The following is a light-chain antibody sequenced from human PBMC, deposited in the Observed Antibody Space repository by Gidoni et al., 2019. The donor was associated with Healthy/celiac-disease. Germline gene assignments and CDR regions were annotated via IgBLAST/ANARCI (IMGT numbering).Light chain of an antibody. J-gene: IGKJ4*01. CDR3: PQYGSFLG. CDR2: GAS. Sequence: EIVLTQSPGTLSLSPGERATLSCRASQSVSSSYLAWYQQRPGQAPRLLIYGASSRATGIPDRFSGSGSGTDFTLTISRLEPEDFAVYYCPQYGSFLGFGGGTKVEIK. CDR1: QSVSSSY. V-gene: IGKV3-20*01.